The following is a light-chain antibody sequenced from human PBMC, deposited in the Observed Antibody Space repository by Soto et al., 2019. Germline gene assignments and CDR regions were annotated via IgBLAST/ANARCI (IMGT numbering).Light chain of an antibody. CDR1: SSGVGGYNY. CDR2: DVS. Sequence: QSALTQPASVSGYPGQSITISCTGTSSGVGGYNYVSWYQQHPGKAPKLMIYDVSNRPSGVSNRFSGSKSGNTASLTISGLQAEDEADYYCSSYTSSIPYVFGTGTKVTVL. CDR3: SSYTSSIPYV. J-gene: IGLJ1*01. V-gene: IGLV2-14*01.